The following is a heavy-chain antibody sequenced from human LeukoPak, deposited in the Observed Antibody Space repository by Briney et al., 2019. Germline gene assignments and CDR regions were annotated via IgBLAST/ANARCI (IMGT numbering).Heavy chain of an antibody. J-gene: IGHJ4*02. CDR3: AKVRWDNSGWYYLDY. Sequence: GGSLRLSCAASGFTFSSYGMHWVRQAPGKGLEWVAVISYDGSNKYYTDSVKGRFTISRDNSKSTLYLQMNSLRAEDTAVYYCAKVRWDNSGWYYLDYWGQGTLVTVSS. V-gene: IGHV3-30*18. CDR1: GFTFSSYG. CDR2: ISYDGSNK. D-gene: IGHD6-19*01.